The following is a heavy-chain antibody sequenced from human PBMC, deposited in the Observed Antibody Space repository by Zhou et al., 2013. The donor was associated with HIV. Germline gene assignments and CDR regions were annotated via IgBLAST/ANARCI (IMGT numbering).Heavy chain of an antibody. Sequence: QVQLVQSGAEVKKPGASVKVPCKASGYTFTSYYMHWVRQAPGQGLEWMGMINPSAGTTSYAQRFQGRVTMTRDTSTSTVYMELSSLRSEDTAVYYCARDGGIDWDDSGSEFWGQGTLVTVSS. CDR2: INPSAGTT. CDR1: GYTFTSYY. CDR3: ARDGGIDWDDSGSEF. D-gene: IGHD1-1*01. V-gene: IGHV1-46*01. J-gene: IGHJ4*02.